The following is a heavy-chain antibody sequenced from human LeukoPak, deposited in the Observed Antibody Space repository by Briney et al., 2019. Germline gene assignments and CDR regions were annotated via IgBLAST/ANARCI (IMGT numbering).Heavy chain of an antibody. J-gene: IGHJ6*02. CDR2: ISGSGGNS. D-gene: IGHD3-10*01. Sequence: GGSLRLSCAASGFTFSNYAMSWVRQAPGKGLEWVAAISGSGGNSYYAYSLKARFTISRHNSKNTLDLPMNRLKAEDTAVYYWTADETKLLWFGEYPPHYGMDVWGQGTTVTVSS. CDR3: TADETKLLWFGEYPPHYGMDV. V-gene: IGHV3-23*01. CDR1: GFTFSNYA.